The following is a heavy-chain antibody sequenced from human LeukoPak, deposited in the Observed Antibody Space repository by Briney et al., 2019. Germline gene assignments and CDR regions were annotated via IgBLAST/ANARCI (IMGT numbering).Heavy chain of an antibody. CDR2: ISAYNGNT. V-gene: IGHV1-18*04. J-gene: IGHJ4*02. CDR1: GYTFTGYY. D-gene: IGHD4-17*01. CDR3: ARDPTHYGDYNPLDY. Sequence: ASVKVSCKASGYTFTGYYVHWVRQAPGQGLEWMGWISAYNGNTNYAQKLQGRVTMTTDTSTSTAYMELRSLRSDDTAVYYCARDPTHYGDYNPLDYWGQGTLVTVSS.